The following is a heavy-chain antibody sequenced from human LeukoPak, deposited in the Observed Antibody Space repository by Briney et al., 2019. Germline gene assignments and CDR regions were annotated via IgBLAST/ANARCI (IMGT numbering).Heavy chain of an antibody. J-gene: IGHJ5*02. D-gene: IGHD6-13*01. CDR1: GFTFDDYA. CDR3: AKDKTSGIAGPFDT. Sequence: PGRSLRLSCAASGFTFDDYAMHWVRQAPGKGLEWVSGISWNSGSIGYADSVKGRFTISRDNAKNSLYLQMNSLRAEDTAFYYCAKDKTSGIAGPFDTWGQGTLVTVSS. CDR2: ISWNSGSI. V-gene: IGHV3-9*01.